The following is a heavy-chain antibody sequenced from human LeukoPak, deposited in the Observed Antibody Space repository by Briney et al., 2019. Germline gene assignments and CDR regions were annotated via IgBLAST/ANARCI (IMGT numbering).Heavy chain of an antibody. D-gene: IGHD6-13*01. Sequence: ASVKISCKASGYTFTSYGISWVRQAPGQGLEWMAWISGNNANTKYAQKVQGRVTVTTDTSTSTAYMELGSLTSDDTAVYYCARRRPDSSWCFDYRGQGTLVTVSS. J-gene: IGHJ4*02. V-gene: IGHV1-18*01. CDR2: ISGNNANT. CDR3: ARRRPDSSWCFDY. CDR1: GYTFTSYG.